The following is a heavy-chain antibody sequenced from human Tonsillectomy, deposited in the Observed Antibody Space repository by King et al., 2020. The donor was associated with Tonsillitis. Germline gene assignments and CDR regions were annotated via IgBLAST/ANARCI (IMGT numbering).Heavy chain of an antibody. CDR3: ARGRGWLGY. Sequence: KIQQWGAGLLKPSETLSLTCAVYGGSFSGYYWSWVRQPPGKGLEWMGEINHSGGTNYNPSLKRRVTVSVDTSKNQFSLKQSSVTAADTAVYYCARGRGWLGYWGQGTLVTVSS. J-gene: IGHJ4*02. V-gene: IGHV4-34*01. CDR1: GGSFSGYY. CDR2: INHSGGT. D-gene: IGHD2-15*01.